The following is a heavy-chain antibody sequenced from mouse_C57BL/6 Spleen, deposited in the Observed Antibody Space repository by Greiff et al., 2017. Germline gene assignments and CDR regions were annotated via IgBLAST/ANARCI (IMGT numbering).Heavy chain of an antibody. J-gene: IGHJ4*01. CDR1: GYAFTNYL. Sequence: QVQLQQSGAELVRPGTSVKVSCKASGYAFTNYLIEWVKQRPGQGLEWIGVINPGSGGTNYNEKFKGKATLTADKSSSTAYMQLSSLTSEDSAVYFCARGYYDYDGNYAMDYWGQGTSVTVSS. D-gene: IGHD2-4*01. V-gene: IGHV1-54*01. CDR3: ARGYYDYDGNYAMDY. CDR2: INPGSGGT.